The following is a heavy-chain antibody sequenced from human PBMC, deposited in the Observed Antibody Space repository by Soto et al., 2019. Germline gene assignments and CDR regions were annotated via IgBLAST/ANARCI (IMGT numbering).Heavy chain of an antibody. CDR1: GYTFTSYA. D-gene: IGHD4-17*01. CDR3: ARFNGDSSRPMYYYYYGMDV. V-gene: IGHV1-3*01. Sequence: QVQLVQSGAEVKKPEASVKVSCKASGYTFTSYAMHWVRQAPGQRLEWMGWINAGNGNTKYSQKFQGRVTITRDTPASTTYMELSSLRSEDTAVYYCARFNGDSSRPMYYYYYGMDVWGQGTTVTVSS. CDR2: INAGNGNT. J-gene: IGHJ6*02.